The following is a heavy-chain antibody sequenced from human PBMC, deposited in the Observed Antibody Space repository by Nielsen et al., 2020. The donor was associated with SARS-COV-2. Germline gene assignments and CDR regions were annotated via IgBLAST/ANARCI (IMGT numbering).Heavy chain of an antibody. Sequence: SLKISCAASGFTFDDYAMHWVRQAPGKGLEWVSGISWNSGSIGYADSVKGRFTISRDNAKNSLYLQMNSLRDEDTAMYYCASDYGDYVNYYYYYGMDVWGQGTTVTVSS. V-gene: IGHV3-9*01. CDR1: GFTFDDYA. CDR3: ASDYGDYVNYYYYYGMDV. J-gene: IGHJ6*02. D-gene: IGHD4-17*01. CDR2: ISWNSGSI.